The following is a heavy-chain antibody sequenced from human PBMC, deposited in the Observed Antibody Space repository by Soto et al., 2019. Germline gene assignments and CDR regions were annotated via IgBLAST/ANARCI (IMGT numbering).Heavy chain of an antibody. CDR2: INAGNGNT. CDR3: SRDPSTHSTGWYYFDC. J-gene: IGHJ4*02. V-gene: IGHV1-3*01. Sequence: ASVKVSCKASGYTFTSYAMHWVRQAPGQGLEWMGWINAGNGNTKYSQKFQGRVTITRETSASTVYRELSSLRSEDTAVYYCSRDPSTHSTGWYYFDCWGQGTRVTVAS. D-gene: IGHD6-19*01. CDR1: GYTFTSYA.